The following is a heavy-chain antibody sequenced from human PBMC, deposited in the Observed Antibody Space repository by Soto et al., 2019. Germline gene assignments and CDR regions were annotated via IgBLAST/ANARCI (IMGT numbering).Heavy chain of an antibody. J-gene: IGHJ4*02. D-gene: IGHD3-10*02. CDR2: IFYSGST. V-gene: IGHV4-59*01. CDR1: GGSISSYY. CDR3: ASMIGDPVLSFDY. Sequence: QVQLQESGPGLVKPSETLSLTCTVSGGSISSYYWSWIRQPPGKGLECIGFIFYSGSTSYNPSLKSRVTISIDTSEYQFSLKLNSVTAADTAVYYCASMIGDPVLSFDYWGQGTLVAVSS.